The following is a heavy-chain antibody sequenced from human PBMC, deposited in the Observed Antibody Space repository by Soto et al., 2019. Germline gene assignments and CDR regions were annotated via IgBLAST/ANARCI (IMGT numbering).Heavy chain of an antibody. CDR3: ARLRDGYNFLYYYGMDV. J-gene: IGHJ6*02. D-gene: IGHD5-12*01. V-gene: IGHV5-51*01. Sequence: GESLKISCKGSGYSFTSYWIGWVRQMPGKGLEWMGIIYPGDSDTRYSPSFQGQVTISADKSISTAYLQWSSLKASDTAMYYWARLRDGYNFLYYYGMDVWGQGTTVTVSS. CDR2: IYPGDSDT. CDR1: GYSFTSYW.